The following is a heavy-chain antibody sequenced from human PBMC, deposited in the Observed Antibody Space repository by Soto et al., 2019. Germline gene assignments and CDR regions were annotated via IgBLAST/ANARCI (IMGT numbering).Heavy chain of an antibody. D-gene: IGHD3-3*01. J-gene: IGHJ6*02. CDR2: IYYSGST. CDR1: GGSIVSGGYC. V-gene: IGHV4-31*03. Sequence: PSETLSLTCTVSGGSIVSGGYCCGWIRQHPWRGLEWIGYIYYSGSTYYNPSLKSRVTISVDTSKNQFSLKLSSVTAADTAVYYCARDLRGYYDFWSGSLGMDVWGQGTTVTVSS. CDR3: ARDLRGYYDFWSGSLGMDV.